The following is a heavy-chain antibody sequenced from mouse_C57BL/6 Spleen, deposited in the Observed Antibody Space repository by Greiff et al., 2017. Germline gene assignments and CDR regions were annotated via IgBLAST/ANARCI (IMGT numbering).Heavy chain of an antibody. J-gene: IGHJ2*01. Sequence: VKVVESGAELARPGASVKMSCKASGYTFTSYTMHWVKQRPGQGLEWIGYINPSSGYTKYNQKFKDKATLTADKSSSTAYMQLSSLTSEDSAVYYCARGITTAFDYWGQGTTLTVSS. V-gene: IGHV1-4*01. CDR1: GYTFTSYT. CDR2: INPSSGYT. CDR3: ARGITTAFDY. D-gene: IGHD1-2*01.